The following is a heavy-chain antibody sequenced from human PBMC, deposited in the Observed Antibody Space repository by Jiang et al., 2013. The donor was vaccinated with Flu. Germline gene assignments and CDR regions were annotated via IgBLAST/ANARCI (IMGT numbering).Heavy chain of an antibody. D-gene: IGHD3-22*01. CDR2: ISAYNGNT. CDR1: GYTFTSYG. CDR3: AREDYYDSSVSTDAFDI. V-gene: IGHV1-18*01. J-gene: IGHJ3*02. Sequence: SGAEVKKPGASVKVSCKASGYTFTSYGISWVRQAPGQGLEWMGWISAYNGNTNYAQKLQGRVTMTTDTSTSTAYMELRSLRSDDTAVYYCAREDYYDSSVSTDAFDIWGQGTMVTVSS.